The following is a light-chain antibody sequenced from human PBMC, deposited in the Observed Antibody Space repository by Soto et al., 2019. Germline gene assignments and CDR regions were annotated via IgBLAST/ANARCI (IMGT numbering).Light chain of an antibody. Sequence: EIVLTQSPATLSLSPGERATLSCRTSQSVSTNLAWYQQKPGQALRLLIYDAFNRATGIPARFSGSGSGTDFTLTISSLEPEDFAIYYCHQRSTWPLTFGGGTKVEIK. V-gene: IGKV3-11*01. CDR3: HQRSTWPLT. J-gene: IGKJ4*01. CDR2: DAF. CDR1: QSVSTN.